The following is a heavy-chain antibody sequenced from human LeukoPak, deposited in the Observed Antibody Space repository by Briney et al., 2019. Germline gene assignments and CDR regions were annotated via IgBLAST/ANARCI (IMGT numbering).Heavy chain of an antibody. Sequence: GGSLRLSCAASGFTFSSYSMNWVRQAPGKGLEWVSSISSSSSYIYYADSVKGRFTISRDNAKNSLYLQMNSLRAEDTAVYYCARDGGSGSYLRFDYWGQGTLVTVSS. D-gene: IGHD1-26*01. J-gene: IGHJ4*02. CDR1: GFTFSSYS. CDR2: ISSSSSYI. CDR3: ARDGGSGSYLRFDY. V-gene: IGHV3-21*01.